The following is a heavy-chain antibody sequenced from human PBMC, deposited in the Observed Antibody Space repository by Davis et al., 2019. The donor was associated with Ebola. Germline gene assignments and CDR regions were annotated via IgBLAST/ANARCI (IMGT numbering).Heavy chain of an antibody. V-gene: IGHV1-2*02. CDR2: INPNSGGT. J-gene: IGHJ6*02. D-gene: IGHD3-3*01. CDR3: ARDRQGGLEWLKVLPDYGMDV. CDR1: GYTFTGYY. Sequence: ASVKVSCKASGYTFTGYYMHWVRQAPGQGLEWMGWINPNSGGTNYAQKFQGRVTMTRDTSISTAYMELSRLRSDDTAVYYCARDRQGGLEWLKVLPDYGMDVWGQGTTVTVSS.